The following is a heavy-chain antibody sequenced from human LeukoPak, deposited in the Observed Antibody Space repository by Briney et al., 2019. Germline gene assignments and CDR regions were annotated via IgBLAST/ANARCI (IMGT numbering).Heavy chain of an antibody. D-gene: IGHD2-15*01. CDR2: SKYSGNT. J-gene: IGHJ4*02. CDR1: GGSITSYH. V-gene: IGHV4-59*12. CDR3: ARVSYLVAPAPFDY. Sequence: SETLSLTCTVSGGSITSYHWSWIRQPPGKGLEWIVYSKYSGNTNYNPSLKSRVTTSIDTSKNQFSLKLSSVTAADTAVYYCARVSYLVAPAPFDYWGQGTLVTVSS.